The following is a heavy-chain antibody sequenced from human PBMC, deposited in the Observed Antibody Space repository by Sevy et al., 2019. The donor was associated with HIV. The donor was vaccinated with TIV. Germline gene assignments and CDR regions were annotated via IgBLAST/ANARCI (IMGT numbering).Heavy chain of an antibody. CDR1: GGSINSGGYY. Sequence: SETLSLTCTVSGGSINSGGYYWSWIRQHPGKGLEWIGYIYYSGSAYYNPSLKSRVTISVDTPKKNQFSLKLRSVTAADTAVYYCARAPPDTVRYPYYFDYGGQGTPVTVSS. D-gene: IGHD5-18*01. V-gene: IGHV4-31*03. CDR2: IYYSGSA. CDR3: ARAPPDTVRYPYYFDY. J-gene: IGHJ4*02.